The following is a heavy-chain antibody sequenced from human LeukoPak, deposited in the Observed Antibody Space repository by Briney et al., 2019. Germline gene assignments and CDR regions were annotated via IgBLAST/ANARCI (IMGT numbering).Heavy chain of an antibody. D-gene: IGHD1-1*01. V-gene: IGHV1-18*01. CDR1: GYTFTSYD. Sequence: ASVKVSCKASGYTFTSYDINWVRQAPGQGLEWMGWISAYNGNTNYAQKLQGRVTMTTDTSTSTAYMELRSLRSDDTAVYYCAKDRTGESYWYFDLWGRGTLVTVSS. CDR3: AKDRTGESYWYFDL. J-gene: IGHJ2*01. CDR2: ISAYNGNT.